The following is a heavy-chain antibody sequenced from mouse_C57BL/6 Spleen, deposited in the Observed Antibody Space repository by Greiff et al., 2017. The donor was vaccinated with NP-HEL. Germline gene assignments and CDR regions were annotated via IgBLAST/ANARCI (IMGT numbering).Heavy chain of an antibody. CDR2: ISSGSSTI. J-gene: IGHJ2*01. Sequence: EVKLMESGGGLVKPGGSLKLSCAASGFTFSDYGMHWVRQAPEKGLEWVAYISSGSSTIYYADTVKGRFTISRDKAKNTLFLQMTSLRSEDTAMYYCARGLGGYFDYWGQGTTLTVSS. CDR3: ARGLGGYFDY. CDR1: GFTFSDYG. V-gene: IGHV5-17*01. D-gene: IGHD4-1*01.